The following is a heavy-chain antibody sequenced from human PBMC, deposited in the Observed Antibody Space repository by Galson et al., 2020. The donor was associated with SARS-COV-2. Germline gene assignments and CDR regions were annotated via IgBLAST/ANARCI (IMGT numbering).Heavy chain of an antibody. J-gene: IGHJ2*01. D-gene: IGHD3-16*01. CDR1: GGTFSSYA. Sequence: SVKVSCEASGGTFSSYAISWVRQAPGQGLEWMGGIIPIFGTANYAQKFQGRVTITADESTSTAYMELSSLRSEDTAVYYCARDQGGAWGSWYFDLWGRGTLVTVSS. V-gene: IGHV1-69*13. CDR2: IIPIFGTA. CDR3: ARDQGGAWGSWYFDL.